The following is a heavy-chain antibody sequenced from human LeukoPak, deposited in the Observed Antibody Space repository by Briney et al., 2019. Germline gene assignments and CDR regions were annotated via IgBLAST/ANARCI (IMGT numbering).Heavy chain of an antibody. Sequence: NPSETLSLTCTVSGGSISSYYWSWIRQPPGKGLEWNGYIYYSGSTNYNPSLKSRVTISVDTSKNQFSLKPSSVTAADTAVYYCARGGFYYDSSGFHDYWGQGTLVTVSS. V-gene: IGHV4-59*01. CDR2: IYYSGST. CDR3: ARGGFYYDSSGFHDY. D-gene: IGHD3-22*01. J-gene: IGHJ4*02. CDR1: GGSISSYY.